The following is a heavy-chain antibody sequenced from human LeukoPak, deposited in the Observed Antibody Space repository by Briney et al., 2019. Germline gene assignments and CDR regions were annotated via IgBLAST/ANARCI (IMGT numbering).Heavy chain of an antibody. D-gene: IGHD5-24*01. Sequence: ASVKVSCKASGYTFTGYYMHWVRQAPGQGLEWMGWINPNSGGTNYAQKFQGRVTMTTDTSTSTAYMELRSLRSDDTAVYYCARVRGGYNLLEFDYWGQGTLVTVFS. V-gene: IGHV1-2*02. J-gene: IGHJ4*02. CDR2: INPNSGGT. CDR3: ARVRGGYNLLEFDY. CDR1: GYTFTGYY.